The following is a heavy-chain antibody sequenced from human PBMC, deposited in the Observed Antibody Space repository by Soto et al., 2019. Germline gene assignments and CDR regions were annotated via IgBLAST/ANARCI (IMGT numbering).Heavy chain of an antibody. Sequence: GGSLRLSCAASGFTFSSYAMSWVRQAPGKGLEWVSAISGSGGSTYYADSVKGRFTISRDNSKNTLYLQMNSLRAEDTAVYYCAKPPSTYYYDSSGFRGGWPLDYGLDYWGQGTLVTVSS. D-gene: IGHD3-22*01. CDR2: ISGSGGST. CDR3: AKPPSTYYYDSSGFRGGWPLDYGLDY. J-gene: IGHJ4*02. CDR1: GFTFSSYA. V-gene: IGHV3-23*01.